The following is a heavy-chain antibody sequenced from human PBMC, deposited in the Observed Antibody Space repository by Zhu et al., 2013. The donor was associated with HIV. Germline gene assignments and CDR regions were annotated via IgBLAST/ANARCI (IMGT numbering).Heavy chain of an antibody. Sequence: QAQLVQSGAEVQKPGASVKVSCKASGYTFTGYYMHWVRQAPGQGLEWMGWINPNSGGTNYAQKFQGRVTMTRDTSISTAYMELSRLRSDDTAVYYCARGRRDCSSTSCYPSYYYYGMDVWGQGTTVTVSS. CDR1: GYTFTGYY. J-gene: IGHJ6*02. V-gene: IGHV1-2*02. CDR2: INPNSGGT. D-gene: IGHD2-2*01. CDR3: ARGRRDCSSTSCYPSYYYYGMDV.